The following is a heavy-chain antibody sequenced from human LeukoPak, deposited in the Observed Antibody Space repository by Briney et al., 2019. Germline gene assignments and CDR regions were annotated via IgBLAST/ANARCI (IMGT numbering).Heavy chain of an antibody. V-gene: IGHV3-30*02. Sequence: PGGSLRLSCAASGFSFSSYDMHWVRQAPGKGLEWVAFIRYDGSNKNYADSVKGRFTISRDNSKNTLYLQMNSLRVEDTAVYYCANLAVAGNIWGQGTLVTVSS. J-gene: IGHJ4*02. CDR3: ANLAVAGNI. CDR2: IRYDGSNK. CDR1: GFSFSSYD. D-gene: IGHD6-19*01.